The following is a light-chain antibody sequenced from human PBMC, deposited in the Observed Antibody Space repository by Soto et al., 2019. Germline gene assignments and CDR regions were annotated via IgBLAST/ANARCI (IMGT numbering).Light chain of an antibody. V-gene: IGKV1-33*01. Sequence: DIQMTQSPSSLSASVGDIVTITCHVRQDISNYLNWYQQKPGKAPNLLIYDASNLETGVPSRFSGSGSGTDFTLTISILKTEGIATYYCQQYDNIPYTFGPGTKLEIK. CDR2: DAS. CDR3: QQYDNIPYT. CDR1: QDISNY. J-gene: IGKJ2*01.